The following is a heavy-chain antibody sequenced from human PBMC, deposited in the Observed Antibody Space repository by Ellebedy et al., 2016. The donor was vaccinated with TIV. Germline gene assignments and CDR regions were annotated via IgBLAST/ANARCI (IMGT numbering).Heavy chain of an antibody. V-gene: IGHV1-2*02. D-gene: IGHD6-19*01. CDR2: INPHSGGT. CDR3: AKGSGGWTEDYFDY. J-gene: IGHJ4*02. Sequence: AASVKVSYKASGYTFTGYYMHWVRQAPGQGLEWMGWINPHSGGTNYAQKFQGRVTMTRDTSISTAYMELSRLRSDDTAVYYCAKGSGGWTEDYFDYWGQGTLVTVSS. CDR1: GYTFTGYY.